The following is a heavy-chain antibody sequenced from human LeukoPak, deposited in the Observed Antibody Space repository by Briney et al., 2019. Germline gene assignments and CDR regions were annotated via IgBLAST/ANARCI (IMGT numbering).Heavy chain of an antibody. J-gene: IGHJ4*02. CDR3: ATHGRAYYFDY. D-gene: IGHD1-26*01. CDR2: IYSSGST. V-gene: IGHV4-4*07. Sequence: SETLSLTCTVSGGSISSYYWSWIRQPAGKGLEWIGRIYSSGSTNYNPSLKSRVTMSVDMSRNQFSLKLSSVTAADTAFYYCATHGRAYYFDYWGQGTLVTVSS. CDR1: GGSISSYY.